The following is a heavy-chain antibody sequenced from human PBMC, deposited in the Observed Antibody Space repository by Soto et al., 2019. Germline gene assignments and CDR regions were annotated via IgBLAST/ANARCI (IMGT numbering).Heavy chain of an antibody. CDR2: ISSSSSYI. V-gene: IGHV3-21*01. J-gene: IGHJ4*02. Sequence: EVQLVESGGGLVKPGGSLRLSCAASGFTFSSYSMNWVRQAPGKGLEWVSSISSSSSYIYYADSVKGRFTISRDNAKNVPYLQMNSLSGEDTAVYYCAGDGQYSGGHDYWGQGTLVTVSS. D-gene: IGHD2-15*01. CDR1: GFTFSSYS. CDR3: AGDGQYSGGHDY.